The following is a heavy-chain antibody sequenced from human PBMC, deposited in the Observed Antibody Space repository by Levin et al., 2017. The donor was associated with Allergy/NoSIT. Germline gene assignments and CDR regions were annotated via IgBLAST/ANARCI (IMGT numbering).Heavy chain of an antibody. CDR3: TKDLPDYYYYYYMDV. Sequence: GESLKISCAASGFTFSSYAMSWVRQAPGKGLEWVSAISGSGGSTYYADSVKGRFTISRDNSKNTLYLQMNSLRAEDTAVYYCTKDLPDYYYYYYMDVWGKGTTVTVSS. CDR1: GFTFSSYA. J-gene: IGHJ6*03. V-gene: IGHV3-23*01. CDR2: ISGSGGST.